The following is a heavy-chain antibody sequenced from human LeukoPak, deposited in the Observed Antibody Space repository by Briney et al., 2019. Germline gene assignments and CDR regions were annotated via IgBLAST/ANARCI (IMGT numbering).Heavy chain of an antibody. CDR2: ISAYNGNT. CDR3: ARDDSGSYDHDAFDI. V-gene: IGHV1-18*01. Sequence: GASVKVSCKASGYTFTSYGISWVRQAPGQGIEWMGWISAYNGNTNCAQKLQGRVTMTTDTSTSTAYMELRSLRSDDTAVYYCARDDSGSYDHDAFDIWGQGTMVTVSS. CDR1: GYTFTSYG. D-gene: IGHD1-26*01. J-gene: IGHJ3*02.